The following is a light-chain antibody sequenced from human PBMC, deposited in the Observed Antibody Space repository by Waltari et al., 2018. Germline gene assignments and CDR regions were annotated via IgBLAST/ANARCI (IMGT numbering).Light chain of an antibody. Sequence: EIVMTQSPATLSVSPGERATLSCRASQRISIYLAWFQQKPGQAPRLLIYHASTRANGIPARLSGSGSGTEFTLTISSLQSEDFAVYYCQQYYDGRTFGQGTKLEIK. J-gene: IGKJ2*01. CDR1: QRISIY. V-gene: IGKV3-15*01. CDR3: QQYYDGRT. CDR2: HAS.